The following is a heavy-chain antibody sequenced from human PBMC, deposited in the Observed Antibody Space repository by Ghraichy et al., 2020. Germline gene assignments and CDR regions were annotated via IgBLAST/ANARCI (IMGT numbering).Heavy chain of an antibody. Sequence: GGSLRLSCAASGFPFSDYFLSWIRQAPGKGLEWVSYISDDSSDTTYADSVKGRFTLSRDNAKNSLYLQMNSLRAEDTALDYCVRDKRAVSGKEFDYWGRGTLVTVSS. CDR2: ISDDSSDT. V-gene: IGHV3-11*06. J-gene: IGHJ4*02. D-gene: IGHD6-19*01. CDR1: GFPFSDYF. CDR3: VRDKRAVSGKEFDY.